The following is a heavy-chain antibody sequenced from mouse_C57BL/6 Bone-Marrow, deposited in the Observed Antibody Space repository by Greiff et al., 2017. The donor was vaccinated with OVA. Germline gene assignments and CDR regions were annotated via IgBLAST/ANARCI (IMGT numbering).Heavy chain of an antibody. D-gene: IGHD2-5*01. CDR1: GYTFTDYE. CDR3: TRGYSNYDAIDY. J-gene: IGHJ4*01. CDR2: IDPETGGT. Sequence: QVQLKQSGAELVRPGASVTLSCKASGYTFTDYEMHWVKQTPVHGLEWIGAIDPETGGTAYNQKFKGKAILTADKSSSTAYMELSSLTSEDSAVYYCTRGYSNYDAIDYGGQGTAVTVSA. V-gene: IGHV1-15*01.